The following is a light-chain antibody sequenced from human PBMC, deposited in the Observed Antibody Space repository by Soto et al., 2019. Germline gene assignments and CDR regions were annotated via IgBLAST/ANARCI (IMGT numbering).Light chain of an antibody. J-gene: IGKJ1*01. CDR3: QQYNNWPRT. Sequence: VMTQSPATLSVSPGEGATLSCRASESVSGNLAWYQQKPGQAPRLLIYGASTRATGIPARFSGSGSGTEFTLTISSLQSEEFAVYYCQQYNNWPRTFGQGTKVEIK. V-gene: IGKV3-15*01. CDR1: ESVSGN. CDR2: GAS.